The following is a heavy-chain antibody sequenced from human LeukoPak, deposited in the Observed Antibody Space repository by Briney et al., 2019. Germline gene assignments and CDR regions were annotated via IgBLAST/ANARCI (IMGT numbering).Heavy chain of an antibody. D-gene: IGHD6-6*01. CDR3: ARHGGSSIAHLDY. J-gene: IGHJ4*02. Sequence: SGTLSLTCTASGGSISSNTYYWGWIRQPPGKGLEWIGSIFYSGSTYYNPSLRSRVTISVDTSKNQFSLKLNSVTAADTGVYYCARHGGSSIAHLDYWGQGTLVTVSS. CDR2: IFYSGST. CDR1: GGSISSNTYY. V-gene: IGHV4-39*01.